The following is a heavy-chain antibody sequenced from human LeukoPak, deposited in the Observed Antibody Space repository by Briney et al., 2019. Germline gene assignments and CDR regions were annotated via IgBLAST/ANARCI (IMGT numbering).Heavy chain of an antibody. Sequence: GASVKVSCKASGYTFTSNYIHWVRQAPGQRLEWMGWINAGNGNTKYSQKFQGRVTITRDTSASTAYMELSSLRSEDTAVYYCAREPPIQLWLISYYGMDVWGQGTTVTVSS. CDR3: AREPPIQLWLISYYGMDV. V-gene: IGHV1-3*01. D-gene: IGHD5-18*01. J-gene: IGHJ6*02. CDR1: GYTFTSNY. CDR2: INAGNGNT.